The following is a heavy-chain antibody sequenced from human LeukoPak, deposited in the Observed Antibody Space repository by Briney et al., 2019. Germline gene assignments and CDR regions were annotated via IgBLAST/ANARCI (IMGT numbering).Heavy chain of an antibody. CDR1: GYTFTGYY. J-gene: IGHJ4*02. V-gene: IGHV1-2*02. CDR2: INPNSGGT. Sequence: GASVKVSFKASGYTFTGYYMHWVRQAPGQGLEWMGWINPNSGGTNYAQKFQGRVTMTRDTSISTAYMELSRLRSDDTAVYYCARTGGPMVRGVPHFDYWGQGTLVTVSS. CDR3: ARTGGPMVRGVPHFDY. D-gene: IGHD3-10*01.